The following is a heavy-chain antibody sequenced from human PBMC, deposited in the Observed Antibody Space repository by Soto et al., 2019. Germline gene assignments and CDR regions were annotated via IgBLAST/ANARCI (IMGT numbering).Heavy chain of an antibody. CDR2: ISSSSSTI. V-gene: IGHV3-48*02. Sequence: GGSLRLACAASGFTFMSYNMHWVRQAPGKGLAWLSYISSSSSTIYYADSVKGRFTISRDNTKNSLYLQMNSLRDDDTAMYYCARGGTIAVTTIGDYWGQGTLGTVS. D-gene: IGHD5-12*01. CDR1: GFTFMSYN. CDR3: ARGGTIAVTTIGDY. J-gene: IGHJ4*01.